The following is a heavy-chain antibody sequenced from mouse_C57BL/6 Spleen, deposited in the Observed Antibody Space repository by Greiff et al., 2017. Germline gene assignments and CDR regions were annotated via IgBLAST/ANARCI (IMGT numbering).Heavy chain of an antibody. J-gene: IGHJ4*01. CDR1: GFTFSDYG. V-gene: IGHV5-17*01. CDR3: ARKRVTTVVATDYAMDY. D-gene: IGHD1-1*01. CDR2: ISSGSSTL. Sequence: EVKVEESGGGLVKPGGSLKLSCAASGFTFSDYGMHWVRQAPEKGLEWVAYISSGSSTLYYADTVKGRFTISRDNAKNTLFLQMTSLRSEDTAMYYCARKRVTTVVATDYAMDYWGQGTSVTVSS.